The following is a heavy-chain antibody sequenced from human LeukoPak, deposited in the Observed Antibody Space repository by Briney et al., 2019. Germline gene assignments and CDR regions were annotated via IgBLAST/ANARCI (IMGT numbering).Heavy chain of an antibody. CDR3: ARLRQLGIGLYFDY. Sequence: GESLQISCQGSGYSFTSYWIGWVRQMPGKGLEWMGIIYPGDSDTRYSPSFQGQVTISADKSISTAYLRWSSLKASDTAMYYCARLRQLGIGLYFDYGGQGTLVTVSS. J-gene: IGHJ4*02. CDR2: IYPGDSDT. V-gene: IGHV5-51*01. CDR1: GYSFTSYW. D-gene: IGHD7-27*01.